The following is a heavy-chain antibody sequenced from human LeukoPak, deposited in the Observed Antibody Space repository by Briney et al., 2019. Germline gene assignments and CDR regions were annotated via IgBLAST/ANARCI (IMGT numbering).Heavy chain of an antibody. J-gene: IGHJ2*01. CDR3: AREDGSNWYFDL. CDR1: GFTFSSYS. Sequence: GGSLRLSCAASGFTFSSYSMNWVRQAPGKGLEWVSSISSSSSYIYYADSVKGRFTISRDNAKNSLYLRMNSLRAEDTAVYYCAREDGSNWYFDLWGRGTLVTVSS. CDR2: ISSSSSYI. D-gene: IGHD5-24*01. V-gene: IGHV3-21*01.